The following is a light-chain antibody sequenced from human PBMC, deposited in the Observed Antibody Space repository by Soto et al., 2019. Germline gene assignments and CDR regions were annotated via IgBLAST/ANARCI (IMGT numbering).Light chain of an antibody. J-gene: IGKJ1*01. CDR3: QQYGSSPGT. CDR1: QSVSSSY. V-gene: IGKV3-20*01. CDR2: GAS. Sequence: ELVLTQSPGTLSLSPGERATLSCRASQSVSSSYLAWYQQKPGQAPRLLIYGASSRATGIPDRFSGSGSGTDFNFTISRLETEDFAVYSCQQYGSSPGTFGQGTKVEI.